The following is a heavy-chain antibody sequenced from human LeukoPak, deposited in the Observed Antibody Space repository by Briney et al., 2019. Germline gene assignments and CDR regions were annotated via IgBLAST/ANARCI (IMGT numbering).Heavy chain of an antibody. D-gene: IGHD4-11*01. CDR3: ARAFGRRELTNFVLNYEPVYYFDY. V-gene: IGHV4-39*07. J-gene: IGHJ4*02. CDR2: ITHSGST. Sequence: SETLSLTCTVSGGSISSSSYYWGWIRQPPGKGLEWIGEITHSGSTTYNPSLKSRVTISVDTSKNQFSLKLSSVTAADTAVYYCARAFGRRELTNFVLNYEPVYYFDYWGQGTLVTVSS. CDR1: GGSISSSSYY.